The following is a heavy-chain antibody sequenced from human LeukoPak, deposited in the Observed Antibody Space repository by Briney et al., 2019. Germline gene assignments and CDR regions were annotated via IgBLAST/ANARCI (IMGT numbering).Heavy chain of an antibody. V-gene: IGHV4-30-4*01. CDR3: RGERNDYGDLIDY. J-gene: IGHJ4*02. D-gene: IGHD4-17*01. CDR2: IYYSGST. Sequence: SETLSLTCTVSGVSISSGDYYWSWIRQPPGKGLEWIGYIYYSGSTYYNPSLKSRVTISVDTSKNQFSLKLSSVTAADTAVYYCRGERNDYGDLIDYWGQGTLVTVSS. CDR1: GVSISSGDYY.